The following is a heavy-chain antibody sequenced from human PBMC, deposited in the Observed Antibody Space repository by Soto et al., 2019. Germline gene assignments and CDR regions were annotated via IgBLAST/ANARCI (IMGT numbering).Heavy chain of an antibody. CDR2: ISGSGGST. D-gene: IGHD1-26*01. Sequence: EVQLLESGGGLVQPGGSLRLSCAASGFTFSSYAMSWVRQAPGKGLEWVSAISGSGGSTYYADSVKGRFTISRDNSKNTLYLQMNSLRADDTAVYYCAKDGVGAAYYYDYGRDVLGQGTTVTVSS. CDR1: GFTFSSYA. J-gene: IGHJ6*02. V-gene: IGHV3-23*01. CDR3: AKDGVGAAYYYDYGRDV.